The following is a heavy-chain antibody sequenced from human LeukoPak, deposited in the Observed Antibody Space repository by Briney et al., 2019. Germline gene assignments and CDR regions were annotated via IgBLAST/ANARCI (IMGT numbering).Heavy chain of an antibody. V-gene: IGHV1-18*01. CDR1: GYTFTSYG. CDR2: ISAYNGNT. CDR3: ARESRSSCGGDCYPRGPASYYYMDV. J-gene: IGHJ6*03. D-gene: IGHD2-21*02. Sequence: ASVKVSCKASGYTFTSYGISWVRQAPGQGLEWMGWISAYNGNTNYAQKLQGRVTMTTDTSTSTAYMELRSLRSEDTAVYYCARESRSSCGGDCYPRGPASYYYMDVWGKGTTVTVSS.